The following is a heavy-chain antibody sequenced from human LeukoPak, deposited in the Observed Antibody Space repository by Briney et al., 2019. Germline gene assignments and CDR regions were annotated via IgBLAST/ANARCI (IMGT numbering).Heavy chain of an antibody. J-gene: IGHJ4*02. V-gene: IGHV3-11*04. D-gene: IGHD2-15*01. Sequence: PGGSLRLSCAASGFTFSDYYMSWIRQAPGKGLEWVSYISKTLTTIYYADSVKGRFTISRDNSKNTLYLQMNSLRAEDTAVYYCARGPRSGRDISPVFFDYWGQGTLVTVSS. CDR3: ARGPRSGRDISPVFFDY. CDR1: GFTFSDYY. CDR2: ISKTLTTI.